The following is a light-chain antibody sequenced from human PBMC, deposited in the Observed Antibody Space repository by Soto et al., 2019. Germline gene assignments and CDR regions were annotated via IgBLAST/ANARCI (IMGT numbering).Light chain of an antibody. CDR2: DAS. CDR3: QQSKDWRAIT. J-gene: IGKJ5*01. V-gene: IGKV3-15*01. Sequence: EIVMTQSPATLSVSAGESATLSSRASQSVGGNLAWYQQRPGQAPRLLIFDASTRVTGIPARFSGSGSGTEFTLSISSLQSEDFAVYYCQQSKDWRAITFGQGTRLEI. CDR1: QSVGGN.